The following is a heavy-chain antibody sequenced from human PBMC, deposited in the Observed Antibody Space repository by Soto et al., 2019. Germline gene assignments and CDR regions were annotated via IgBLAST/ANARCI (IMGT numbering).Heavy chain of an antibody. CDR3: ARGPENMVRGVTPFDP. CDR1: GYTFTSYD. V-gene: IGHV1-8*01. Sequence: QVQLVQSGAEVKKPGASVKVSCKASGYTFTSYDINWVRQATGQGLEWMGWMNPNSGNTGYAQKFQGRVTMTRNTSISTDYMELSSLRSEDTAVYYCARGPENMVRGVTPFDPWGQGTLVTVSS. CDR2: MNPNSGNT. J-gene: IGHJ5*02. D-gene: IGHD3-10*01.